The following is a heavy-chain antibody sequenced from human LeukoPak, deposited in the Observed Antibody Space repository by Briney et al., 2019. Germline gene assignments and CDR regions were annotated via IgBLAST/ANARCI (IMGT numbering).Heavy chain of an antibody. J-gene: IGHJ4*02. V-gene: IGHV3-30*04. D-gene: IGHD5-12*01. CDR1: GFTFSTYV. CDR3: ARESVARGLFDY. CDR2: ISKDGSNE. Sequence: GGSLRLSCAASGFTFSTYVMHWVRQAPGKGREWVAVISKDGSNEDYADSVKGRFSISRDNSKNTLFLQMNSLRVEDTAVYYCARESVARGLFDYWGQGTLVTVSS.